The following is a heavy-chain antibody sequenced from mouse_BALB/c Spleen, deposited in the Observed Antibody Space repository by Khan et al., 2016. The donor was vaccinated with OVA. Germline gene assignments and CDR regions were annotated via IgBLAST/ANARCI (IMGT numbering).Heavy chain of an antibody. J-gene: IGHJ4*01. CDR2: IAPGSAST. Sequence: DLVKPGASVKLSCKASGYTFTSYWINWIKQRPGQGLEWIGRIAPGSASTSFNEMFQGKATLTVDTSSRTAYIQLRSLSSEDSAVSDCARAKYEGSSHDAMDYWGEGRTVSVS. V-gene: IGHV1S41*01. CDR3: ARAKYEGSSHDAMDY. D-gene: IGHD1-1*01. CDR1: GYTFTSYW.